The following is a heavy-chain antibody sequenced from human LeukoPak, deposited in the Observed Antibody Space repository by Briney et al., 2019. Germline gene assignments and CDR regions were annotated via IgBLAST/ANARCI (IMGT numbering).Heavy chain of an antibody. CDR1: GFTFSSYS. CDR3: ARASNPQYYDFWSGYPRSDYYYGMDV. V-gene: IGHV3-21*01. CDR2: ISSSSSYI. J-gene: IGHJ6*02. D-gene: IGHD3-3*01. Sequence: GGSLRLSCAASGFTFSSYSMNWVRQAPGNGLEWVSSISSSSSYIYYADSVKGRFTISRDNAKNSLYLQMNSLRAEDTAVYYCARASNPQYYDFWSGYPRSDYYYGMDVWGQGTTVTVSS.